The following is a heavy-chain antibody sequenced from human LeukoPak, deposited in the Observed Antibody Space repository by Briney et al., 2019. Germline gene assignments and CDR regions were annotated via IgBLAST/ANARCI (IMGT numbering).Heavy chain of an antibody. Sequence: PSETLSLTCTVPGGSISSYYWSWIRQPPGKGLEWIGYIYYSGSTNYNPSLKSRVTISVDTSKNQFSLKLSSVTAADTAVYYCARGRQLYFDYWGQGTLVTVSS. CDR3: ARGRQLYFDY. CDR2: IYYSGST. J-gene: IGHJ4*02. V-gene: IGHV4-59*12. D-gene: IGHD6-13*01. CDR1: GGSISSYY.